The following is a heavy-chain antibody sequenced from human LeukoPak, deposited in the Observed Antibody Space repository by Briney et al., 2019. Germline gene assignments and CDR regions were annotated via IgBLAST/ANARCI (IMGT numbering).Heavy chain of an antibody. CDR1: GGSISSYY. V-gene: IGHV4-59*01. CDR3: ARLYSGYVWASFDY. Sequence: SETLSLTCTVSGGSISSYYWSWIRQPPGKGLEWIGYIYYSGSTNYNPSPKSRVTISVDTSKNQFSLKLSSVTAADTAVYYCARLYSGYVWASFDYWGQGTLVTVSS. J-gene: IGHJ4*02. D-gene: IGHD5-12*01. CDR2: IYYSGST.